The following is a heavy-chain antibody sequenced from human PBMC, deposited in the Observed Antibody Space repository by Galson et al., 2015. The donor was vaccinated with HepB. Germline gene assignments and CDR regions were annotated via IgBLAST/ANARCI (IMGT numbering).Heavy chain of an antibody. CDR3: ARQGGPFQGPRYCSSNSCYSSNPNWFDP. CDR1: GFTFSDYY. Sequence: SLRLSCAASGFTFSDYYMSWIRQAPGKGLEWVSYIGSSSSFTNYADSVKGRFTISRENAKNSLYLQMNNLRAEDTAVYYCARQGGPFQGPRYCSSNSCYSSNPNWFDPWGQGTLVTVSS. V-gene: IGHV3-11*03. J-gene: IGHJ5*02. CDR2: IGSSSSFT. D-gene: IGHD2-2*01.